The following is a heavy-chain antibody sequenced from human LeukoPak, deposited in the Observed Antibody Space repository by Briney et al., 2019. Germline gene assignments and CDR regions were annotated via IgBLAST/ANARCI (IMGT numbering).Heavy chain of an antibody. Sequence: PGGSLRLSCAASGFTFTNYGMHWVRQAPGKGLEWVAYIASDGNYRDYVDSVRGRFTVSSDNSKNTLYLQMDSLRAEDTAVYYCANLPYNWNEYFDDYWGQGTPVTVSS. V-gene: IGHV3-30*02. J-gene: IGHJ4*02. CDR1: GFTFTNYG. CDR3: ANLPYNWNEYFDDY. CDR2: IASDGNYR. D-gene: IGHD1-1*01.